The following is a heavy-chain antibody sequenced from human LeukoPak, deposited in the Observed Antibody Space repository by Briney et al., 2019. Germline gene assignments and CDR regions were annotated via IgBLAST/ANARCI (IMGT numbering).Heavy chain of an antibody. CDR2: ISSDGSST. D-gene: IGHD1-26*01. V-gene: IGHV3-74*01. J-gene: IGHJ4*02. CDR1: GFTFSSNW. CDR3: ARGRPGNYFDY. Sequence: GGSLRLSCAGSGFTFSSNWMYWVRQAPGKGLVWVSYISSDGSSTNYADSVKGRFTISRDNAKNTLYVQMNSLRADDTAVYYCARGRPGNYFDYWGQGTLVTVSS.